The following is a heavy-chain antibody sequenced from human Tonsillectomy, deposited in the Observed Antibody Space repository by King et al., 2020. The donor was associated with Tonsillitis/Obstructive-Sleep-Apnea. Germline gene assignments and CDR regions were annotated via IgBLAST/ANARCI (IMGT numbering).Heavy chain of an antibody. Sequence: LQLQESGPGLVKPSETLSLTCTVSGGSISSSSYYWGWIRQPPGKGLEWIGSIYYSGSTYYNPSLKSRVTISVDTSKNQFSLKLSPVTAADTAVYYCVNTMVRGVIIGDWGQGTLVTVSS. CDR1: GGSISSSSYY. CDR2: IYYSGST. CDR3: VNTMVRGVIIGD. D-gene: IGHD3-10*01. V-gene: IGHV4-39*01. J-gene: IGHJ4*02.